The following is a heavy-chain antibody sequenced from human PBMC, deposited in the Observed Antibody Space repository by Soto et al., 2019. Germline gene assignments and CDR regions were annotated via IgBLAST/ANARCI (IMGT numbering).Heavy chain of an antibody. D-gene: IGHD5-18*01. CDR2: IMPIFGTA. CDR3: ARARIQLWLRVWFDP. Sequence: QVQLVQSGAEVKKPGSSVKVSCMASGGTFSSYAISWVRQAPGQGLEWMGGIMPIFGTANYAPKFQGRVTITADESTSTAYMELSSLRSEDTAVYYCARARIQLWLRVWFDPWGQGTLVTVSS. CDR1: GGTFSSYA. J-gene: IGHJ5*02. V-gene: IGHV1-69*01.